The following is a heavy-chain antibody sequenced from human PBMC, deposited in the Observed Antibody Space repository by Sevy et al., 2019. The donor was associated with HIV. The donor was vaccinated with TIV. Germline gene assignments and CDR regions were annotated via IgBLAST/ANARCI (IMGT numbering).Heavy chain of an antibody. CDR1: GYTFTGDY. CDR3: ARDGGGGTIDSGMDV. Sequence: ASVKVSCKASGYTFTGDYLHWVRQAPGHGLEWMGRVFPNSGGTNYAQKFQGRVTMTRDTSISTAYMELSRLRSDDTAVYYCARDGGGGTIDSGMDVWGQGTTVTVSS. V-gene: IGHV1-2*06. J-gene: IGHJ6*02. CDR2: VFPNSGGT. D-gene: IGHD1-7*01.